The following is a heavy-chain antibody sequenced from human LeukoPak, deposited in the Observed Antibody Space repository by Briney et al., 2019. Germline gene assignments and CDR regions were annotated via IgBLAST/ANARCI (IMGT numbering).Heavy chain of an antibody. V-gene: IGHV3-7*03. Sequence: ETLSLTCAVYGGSFSGYYWSWVRQAPGKGLEWVANIKQDGSEKYYVDSVKGRFTISRDNAKNSLYLQMNSLRAEDTAVYYCAREGTFGDYRASGDHWGQGALVTVSS. J-gene: IGHJ4*02. D-gene: IGHD2-21*02. CDR2: IKQDGSEK. CDR3: AREGTFGDYRASGDH. CDR1: GGSFSGYY.